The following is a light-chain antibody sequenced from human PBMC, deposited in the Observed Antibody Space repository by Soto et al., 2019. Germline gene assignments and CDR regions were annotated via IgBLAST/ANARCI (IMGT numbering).Light chain of an antibody. CDR3: QQYNNWPPVT. CDR2: GAS. CDR1: QSVSNN. Sequence: EIVMTQSPAILSVSPGDRATLSCRAGQSVSNNLAWYQQKPGQAPRLLIYGASTRATGIPARFSGSGSGTEFTLTISSLQSEDFAVYYCQQYNNWPPVTFGQGTKVDIK. V-gene: IGKV3-15*01. J-gene: IGKJ1*01.